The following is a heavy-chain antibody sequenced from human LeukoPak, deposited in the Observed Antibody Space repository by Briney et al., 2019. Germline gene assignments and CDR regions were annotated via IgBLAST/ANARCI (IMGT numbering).Heavy chain of an antibody. D-gene: IGHD3/OR15-3a*01. J-gene: IGHJ4*02. CDR2: INPSDSIT. Sequence: ASVKVSCKASGYTFTSYYMHWVRQAPGQGLEWVGIINPSDSITTYAQKFQGRVTMTRDTSTSTVYMELSSLRSEDSAVYYCARGYPLDWNYFDYWGQGTLVTVSS. CDR3: ARGYPLDWNYFDY. CDR1: GYTFTSYY. V-gene: IGHV1-46*01.